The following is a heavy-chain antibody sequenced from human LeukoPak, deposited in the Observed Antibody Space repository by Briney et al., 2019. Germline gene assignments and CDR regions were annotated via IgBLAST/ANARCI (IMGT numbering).Heavy chain of an antibody. CDR3: ARSPHILTGENFDY. V-gene: IGHV1-2*02. CDR2: INLKSGGT. D-gene: IGHD3-9*01. CDR1: GYTFSNYD. J-gene: IGHJ4*02. Sequence: GASVRVSCKTSGYTFSNYDIYWVRQAPGQGLEWMGWINLKSGGTNYAGKFQGRVTMTRDTTTSIAYMDLSRLRSVDTAVYYCARSPHILTGENFDYWGQGTLVTVSS.